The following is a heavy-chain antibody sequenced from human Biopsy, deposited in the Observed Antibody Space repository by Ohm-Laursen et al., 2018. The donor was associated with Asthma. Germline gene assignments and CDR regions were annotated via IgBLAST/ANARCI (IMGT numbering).Heavy chain of an antibody. J-gene: IGHJ3*01. CDR2: IKTNRRGA. V-gene: IGHV3-23*01. Sequence: SLRLSCAASGFTFGNFAMSWARQAPGKGLEWVSTIKTNRRGADYPDPAKGRFTISRDDSKNTLYLQMSSLRAKDTAVYYCVKDTYEDDYGYYTFDVWGQGTMVTVSS. CDR1: GFTFGNFA. D-gene: IGHD3-22*01. CDR3: VKDTYEDDYGYYTFDV.